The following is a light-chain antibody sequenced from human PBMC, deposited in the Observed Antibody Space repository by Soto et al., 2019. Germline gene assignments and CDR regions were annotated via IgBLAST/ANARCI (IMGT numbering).Light chain of an antibody. CDR3: QQRYNWPRGST. J-gene: IGKJ4*01. Sequence: EIVVTQSPATLSFSPGERATLSCRASQSVSSHLAWFQQKPGQAPRLLIYEASNRATGIPARFSGSGSGTDFTLTISSLEPEDFAVYYCQQRYNWPRGSTFGGGTKVEIK. CDR1: QSVSSH. V-gene: IGKV3-11*01. CDR2: EAS.